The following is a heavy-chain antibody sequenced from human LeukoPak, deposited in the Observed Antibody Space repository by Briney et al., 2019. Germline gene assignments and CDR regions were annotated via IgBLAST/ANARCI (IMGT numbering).Heavy chain of an antibody. J-gene: IGHJ4*02. CDR3: ARHGILEALLDY. V-gene: IGHV4-39*01. CDR1: GGSISNGGYY. Sequence: PSETLSLTCTVSGGSISNGGYYWSWIRQHPGKGLEWIGSIYYSGSTYYNPSLKSRVTISVDTSKNQFSLKLSSVTAADTAVYYCARHGILEALLDYWGQGTLVTVSS. D-gene: IGHD3-3*01. CDR2: IYYSGST.